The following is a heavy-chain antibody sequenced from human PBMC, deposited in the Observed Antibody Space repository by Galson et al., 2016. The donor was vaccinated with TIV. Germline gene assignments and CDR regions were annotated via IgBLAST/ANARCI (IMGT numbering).Heavy chain of an antibody. CDR1: GDTFTGYY. CDR2: IDPRSVAT. CDR3: ARARYGDYVDY. Sequence: SVKVSCKASGDTFTGYYVHWVRQAPGQGLEWMGWIDPRSVATGYARKFQGRVTMTRDTSISTAYMELSRLKSDDTAVYYCARARYGDYVDYWGQGTLVTVSS. V-gene: IGHV1-2*02. J-gene: IGHJ4*02. D-gene: IGHD4-17*01.